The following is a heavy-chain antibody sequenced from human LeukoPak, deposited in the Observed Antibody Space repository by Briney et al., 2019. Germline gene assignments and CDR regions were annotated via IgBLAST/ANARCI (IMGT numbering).Heavy chain of an antibody. V-gene: IGHV4-34*01. J-gene: IGHJ5*02. D-gene: IGHD2-2*01. Sequence: KASETLSLTCAVYGGSFSGYYWSWIRQPPGKGLEWIGEINHSGSTNYNPSLKSRVTISVDTSRNQFSLKLSSVTAADTAVYYCARADIVVVPAAPNWFDPWGQGTLVTVSS. CDR1: GGSFSGYY. CDR2: INHSGST. CDR3: ARADIVVVPAAPNWFDP.